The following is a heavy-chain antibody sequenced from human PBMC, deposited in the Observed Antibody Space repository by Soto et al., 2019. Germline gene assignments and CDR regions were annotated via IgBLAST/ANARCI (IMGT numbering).Heavy chain of an antibody. CDR2: VWYDGSNK. CDR3: ARDRYSSGWYDLDY. D-gene: IGHD6-19*01. Sequence: QVQLVESGGGVVQPGRSLRLSCAASGFTFSSYGMHWVRQAPGKGLEWVAVVWYDGSNKYYADSVKGRFTISRDNSKNTLSLRMNSLRAEDTAVYYCARDRYSSGWYDLDYWGQGTLVTVSS. CDR1: GFTFSSYG. V-gene: IGHV3-33*01. J-gene: IGHJ4*02.